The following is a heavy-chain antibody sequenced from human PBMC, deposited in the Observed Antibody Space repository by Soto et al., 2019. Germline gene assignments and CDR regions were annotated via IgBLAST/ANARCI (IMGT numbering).Heavy chain of an antibody. CDR1: GDSVSSNSAA. V-gene: IGHV6-1*01. CDR2: TYYRSKWYN. CDR3: ARGSRVASRGGLTGGFEN. Sequence: SHALSLTCAISGDSVSSNSAAWNWIRQSPSRGLEWLGRTYYRSKWYNDYAVSVKSRITINPDTSKNQFSLQLNSVTPEDTAVEYCARGSRVASRGGLTGGFENWDEATLGTV. D-gene: IGHD5-12*01. J-gene: IGHJ5*02.